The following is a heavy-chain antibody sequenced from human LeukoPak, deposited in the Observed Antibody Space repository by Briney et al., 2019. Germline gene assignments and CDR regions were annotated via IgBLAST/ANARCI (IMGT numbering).Heavy chain of an antibody. V-gene: IGHV3-66*01. CDR3: ARKSDSLLVREGDC. J-gene: IGHJ4*02. Sequence: GGSLRLSCAASVFTVNRNYMILVRQAPGKGLECVSVIYSGGTTWYADSVKGRFTTSRDTNTLYLQMDSLRAEDTAVYYCARKSDSLLVREGDCWGQGTLVTVSS. CDR2: IYSGGTT. D-gene: IGHD3-10*01. CDR1: VFTVNRNY.